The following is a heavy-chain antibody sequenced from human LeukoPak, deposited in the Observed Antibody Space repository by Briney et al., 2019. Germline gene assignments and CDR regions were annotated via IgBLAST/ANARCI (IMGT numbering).Heavy chain of an antibody. CDR2: INQDGSEK. V-gene: IGHV3-7*01. D-gene: IGHD1-26*01. Sequence: GSLRLSCAASGFTFSSYAMHWVRQAPGKGLEWVANINQDGSEKYYVDSVRGRFTISRDNAKNSVYLQMNSLRAEDTAVYYCANAGSYPDYYYYYGMDVWGQGTTVTVSS. CDR3: ANAGSYPDYYYYYGMDV. CDR1: GFTFSSYA. J-gene: IGHJ6*02.